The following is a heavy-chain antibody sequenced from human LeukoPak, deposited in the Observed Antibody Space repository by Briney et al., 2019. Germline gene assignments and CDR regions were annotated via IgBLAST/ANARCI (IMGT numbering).Heavy chain of an antibody. CDR3: TSPLRSSWYGYYDY. CDR1: GFTFGDYA. CDR2: IRSKAYGGTT. V-gene: IGHV3-49*04. J-gene: IGHJ4*02. D-gene: IGHD6-13*01. Sequence: GGSLGLSCTASGFTFGDYAMSWVRQAPGKGLEWVGFIRSKAYGGTTEYAASVKGRFTISRDDSKSIAYLQMNSLKTEDTAVYYCTSPLRSSWYGYYDYWGQGTLVTVSS.